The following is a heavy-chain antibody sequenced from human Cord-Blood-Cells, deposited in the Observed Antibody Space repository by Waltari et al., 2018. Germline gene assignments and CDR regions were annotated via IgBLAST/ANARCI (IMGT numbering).Heavy chain of an antibody. CDR1: GFTFSNAW. D-gene: IGHD6-13*01. CDR2: IKSKTDGGTT. Sequence: CAASGFTFSNAWMSWVRQAPGKGLEWVGRIKSKTDGGTTDYAAPVKGRFTISRDDSKNTLYLQMNSLKTEDTAVYYCTTGRIYIAADAFDIWGQGTMVTVSS. CDR3: TTGRIYIAADAFDI. J-gene: IGHJ3*02. V-gene: IGHV3-15*01.